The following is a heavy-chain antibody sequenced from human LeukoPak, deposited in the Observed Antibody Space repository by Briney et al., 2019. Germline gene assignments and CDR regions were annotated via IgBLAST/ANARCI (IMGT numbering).Heavy chain of an antibody. V-gene: IGHV4-39*01. CDR1: GGSISSSTYY. Sequence: PSETLSLTCTVSGGSISSSTYYWGWIHQPPGKGLEWIGTIYYSGSTYYNPSLKSRVTISVDTSKNQFSLKLSSVTAADTAVYYCASQLFPLAVSGFDYWGQGTLVTVSS. J-gene: IGHJ4*02. D-gene: IGHD6-19*01. CDR3: ASQLFPLAVSGFDY. CDR2: IYYSGST.